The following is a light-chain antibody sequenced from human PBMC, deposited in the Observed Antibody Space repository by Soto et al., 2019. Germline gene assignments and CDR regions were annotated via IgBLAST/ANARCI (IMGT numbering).Light chain of an antibody. CDR3: QQLNSYPSWT. CDR2: AAS. J-gene: IGKJ1*01. CDR1: QGISSY. V-gene: IGKV1-9*01. Sequence: DIQLTQSAAVLSASVGDRVTITCRASQGISSYLAWYQQKPGKAPKLLIYAASTLQSGVPSRFSGSGSGTEFTLTISSLQPEDFATYYCQQLNSYPSWTFGQRTKV.